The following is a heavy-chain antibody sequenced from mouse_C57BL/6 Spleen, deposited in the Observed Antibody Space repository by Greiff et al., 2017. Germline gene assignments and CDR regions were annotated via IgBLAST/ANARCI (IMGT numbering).Heavy chain of an antibody. V-gene: IGHV1-69*01. J-gene: IGHJ2*01. CDR1: GYTFTSYW. CDR3: ARSTTVVARFDY. CDR2: IDPSDSYT. Sequence: QVQLQQPGAELVMPGASVKLSCKASGYTFTSYWMHWVKQRPGQGLEWIGEIDPSDSYTNYNQKFKGKSTLTVDKSSSTAYMQLSSLTSDDSAVYYCARSTTVVARFDYWGQGTTLTVSS. D-gene: IGHD1-1*01.